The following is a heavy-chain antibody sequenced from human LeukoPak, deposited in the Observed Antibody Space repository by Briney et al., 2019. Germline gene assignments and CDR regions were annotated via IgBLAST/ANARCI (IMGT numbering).Heavy chain of an antibody. D-gene: IGHD6-13*01. J-gene: IGHJ4*02. CDR1: GFTFDDYA. CDR3: AKDKAGGQQLVQALLDY. Sequence: GGSLRLSCAASGFTFDDYAMHWVRQAPGKGLEWVSLISGDGGSTYYANSVKGRFTISRDNSKNSLYLQMNSLRTEDTALYYCAKDKAGGQQLVQALLDYWGQGTLVTVPS. CDR2: ISGDGGST. V-gene: IGHV3-43*02.